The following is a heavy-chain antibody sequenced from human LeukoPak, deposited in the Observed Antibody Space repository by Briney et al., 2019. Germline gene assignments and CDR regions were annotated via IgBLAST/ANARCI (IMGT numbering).Heavy chain of an antibody. CDR2: IYYSGST. Sequence: SETLSLTCTVSGGSFSSYYWSWIRQPPGKGLAWIGYIYYSGSTNYNPSLKSRVTISVDTSKNQFSLKLSSVTAADTAVYYCARGESRYFDWLIQPYYYYYGMDVWGQGTTVTVSS. CDR3: ARGESRYFDWLIQPYYYYYGMDV. CDR1: GGSFSSYY. V-gene: IGHV4-59*01. D-gene: IGHD3-9*01. J-gene: IGHJ6*02.